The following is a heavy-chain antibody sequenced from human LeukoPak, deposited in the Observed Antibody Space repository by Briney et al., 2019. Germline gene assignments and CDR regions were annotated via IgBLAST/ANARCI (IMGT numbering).Heavy chain of an antibody. V-gene: IGHV3-15*01. CDR3: FAAVGTFDY. CDR1: GFTLRKAW. Sequence: GGSLRLSCAAPGFTLRKAWMSWVRQAPGKGVGWVGRMKRKTEDRTADYGGPGKGRFPISREHSQNTLYLQMKSLKTADTGVYYCFAAVGTFDYWGQGTLVTVSS. D-gene: IGHD6-13*01. CDR2: MKRKTEDRTA. J-gene: IGHJ4*02.